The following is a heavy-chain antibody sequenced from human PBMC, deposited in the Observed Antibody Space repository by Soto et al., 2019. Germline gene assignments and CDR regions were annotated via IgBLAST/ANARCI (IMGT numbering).Heavy chain of an antibody. J-gene: IGHJ6*02. CDR1: GYTFTSYG. CDR3: ARDSMVRGVTNYGMDV. D-gene: IGHD3-10*01. CDR2: ISAYNGNT. V-gene: IGHV1-18*01. Sequence: QVQLVQSGAEVKKPGASVKVSCKASGYTFTSYGISWVRQAPGQGLAWMGWISAYNGNTNYAQKLQGRVTMTTDTSTSTADMELRSRRSDDTAVYYCARDSMVRGVTNYGMDVWGQGTTVTVSS.